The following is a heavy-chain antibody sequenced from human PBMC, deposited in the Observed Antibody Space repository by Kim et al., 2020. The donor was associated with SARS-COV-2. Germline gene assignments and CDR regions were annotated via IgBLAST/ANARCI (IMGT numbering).Heavy chain of an antibody. CDR3: AKRMLSSSGNYYFDY. V-gene: IGHV3-23*01. Sequence: DALKGRFTTSSTNSTTTLYLQMTSLRAEDTAVYYCAKRMLSSSGNYYFDYWGQGTLVTVSS. J-gene: IGHJ4*02. D-gene: IGHD3-22*01.